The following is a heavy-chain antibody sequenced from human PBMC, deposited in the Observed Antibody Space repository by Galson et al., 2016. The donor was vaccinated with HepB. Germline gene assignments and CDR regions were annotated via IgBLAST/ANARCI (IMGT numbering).Heavy chain of an antibody. CDR1: GGSISSNY. V-gene: IGHV4-59*01. D-gene: IGHD6-19*01. CDR2: IYHSGST. Sequence: SETLSLTCTVSGGSISSNYWSWIRQPPGKGLEWIGYIYHSGSTNYNPSLKSRVTISVDTSKNQLSLKLSSVTAADTAVYYCARVGGYSSGWYLASGVGWFDPWGQGTLVTVSS. J-gene: IGHJ5*02. CDR3: ARVGGYSSGWYLASGVGWFDP.